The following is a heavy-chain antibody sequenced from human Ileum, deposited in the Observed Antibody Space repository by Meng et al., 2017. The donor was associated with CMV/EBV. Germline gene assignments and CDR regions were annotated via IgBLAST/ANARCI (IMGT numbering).Heavy chain of an antibody. V-gene: IGHV4-59*01. CDR1: GGSISSYY. Sequence: GSLRLSCTVSGGSISSYYWSWIRQPPGKGLEWIGYIYYSGSTNYNPSLKSRVTISVDTSKNQFSLKLSSVTAADTAVYYCARMDIVVVPAATRFDPWGQGTLVTVSS. CDR2: IYYSGST. J-gene: IGHJ5*02. CDR3: ARMDIVVVPAATRFDP. D-gene: IGHD2-2*03.